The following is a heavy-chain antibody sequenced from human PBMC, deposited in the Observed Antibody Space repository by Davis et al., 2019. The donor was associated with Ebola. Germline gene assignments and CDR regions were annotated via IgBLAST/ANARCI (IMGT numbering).Heavy chain of an antibody. V-gene: IGHV3-30*18. Sequence: PGGSLRLSCAASRFTFSSYAMHWVRQAPGKGLEWVAVISYDGSNKYYADSVKGRFTISRDNSKNTLYLQMNSLRAEDTAVYYCAKPTIYDSSGSSAFDIWGQGTMVTVSS. CDR3: AKPTIYDSSGSSAFDI. CDR2: ISYDGSNK. CDR1: RFTFSSYA. D-gene: IGHD3-22*01. J-gene: IGHJ3*02.